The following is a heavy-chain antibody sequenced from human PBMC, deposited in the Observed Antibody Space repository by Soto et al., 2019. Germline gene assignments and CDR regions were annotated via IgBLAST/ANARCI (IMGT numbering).Heavy chain of an antibody. V-gene: IGHV3-64D*06. CDR2: ISSNGGST. CDR1: GFTFSSYA. Sequence: GGSLRLSCSASGFTFSSYAMHWVRQAPGKGLEYVSAISSNGGSTYYADSVKGRFTISRDNSKNTLYLQMNSLRAEDTAVYYCVKGRAEYYYDSSGSLFDIWGQGTLVTVSS. J-gene: IGHJ4*02. CDR3: VKGRAEYYYDSSGSLFDI. D-gene: IGHD3-22*01.